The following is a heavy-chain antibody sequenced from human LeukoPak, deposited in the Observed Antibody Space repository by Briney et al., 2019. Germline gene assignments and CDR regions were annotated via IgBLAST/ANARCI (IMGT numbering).Heavy chain of an antibody. CDR3: ARGPQAGQIDY. CDR2: INPNSGGT. J-gene: IGHJ4*02. CDR1: GYTFTGYY. D-gene: IGHD6-13*01. V-gene: IGHV1-2*02. Sequence: ASVKVSCKASGYTFTGYYMHWVRQAPGQGLEWMGWINPNSGGTIYARKFQGRVTMTRDTSISTAYMELTRLRSDDTAVYYCARGPQAGQIDYWGQGTLVTVSS.